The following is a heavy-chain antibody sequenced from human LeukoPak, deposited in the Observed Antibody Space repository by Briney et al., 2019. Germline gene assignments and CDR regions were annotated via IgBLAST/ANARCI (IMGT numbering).Heavy chain of an antibody. CDR2: ISAYNGNT. Sequence: ASVKVSCKASGYTFTSYGISWVRQAPGQGLEWMGWISAYNGNTNYAQKLQGRVTMTTDTSTSTAYMELRSLRSDDTAVYYCATTEDRIAVAGDAFDIWGQGTMVTVSS. CDR3: ATTEDRIAVAGDAFDI. D-gene: IGHD6-19*01. V-gene: IGHV1-18*01. J-gene: IGHJ3*02. CDR1: GYTFTSYG.